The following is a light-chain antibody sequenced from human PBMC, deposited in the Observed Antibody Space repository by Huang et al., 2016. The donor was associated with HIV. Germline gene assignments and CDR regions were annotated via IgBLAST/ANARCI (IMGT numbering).Light chain of an antibody. J-gene: IGKJ1*01. CDR2: RKS. CDR3: QQYYSSPQT. Sequence: DIIMTQSPDSLAVSLGERATLNCRSSQSVYSSSTSNDYMAWFQQKPGQPPRLLLFRKSTREAGVPDRFSGSGSGTHFTLTITNLEAEDAAIYYCQQYYSSPQTFGQGTRVEVK. V-gene: IGKV4-1*01. CDR1: QSVYSSSTSNDY.